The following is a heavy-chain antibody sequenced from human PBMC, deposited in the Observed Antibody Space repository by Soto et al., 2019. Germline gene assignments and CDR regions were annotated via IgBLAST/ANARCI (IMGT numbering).Heavy chain of an antibody. CDR1: GGSISSYY. CDR3: ARSLRGYWFDP. V-gene: IGHV4-59*01. D-gene: IGHD3-10*01. CDR2: VYYSGST. Sequence: SETLSLTCTVSGGSISSYYWSWIRQPPGKGLEWIGYVYYSGSTNYNPSLKSRVTISVDTSKNQFSLKLSSVTAADTAVYYCARSLRGYWFDPWGQGTLVTVSS. J-gene: IGHJ5*02.